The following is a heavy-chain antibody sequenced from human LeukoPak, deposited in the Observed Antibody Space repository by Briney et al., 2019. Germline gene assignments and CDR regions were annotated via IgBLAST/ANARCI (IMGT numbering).Heavy chain of an antibody. J-gene: IGHJ4*02. V-gene: IGHV3-30*02. CDR1: GFTFSSYA. Sequence: GGSLRLSCAASGFTFSSYAMHWVRQAPGKGLEWVAFIRNDGTNKYYADSVKGRFTISRDNSKNTLYLQMNSLKTEDTAVYYCARAPNSGTLGEDYWGQGTLVTVSS. CDR3: ARAPNSGTLGEDY. CDR2: IRNDGTNK. D-gene: IGHD1-26*01.